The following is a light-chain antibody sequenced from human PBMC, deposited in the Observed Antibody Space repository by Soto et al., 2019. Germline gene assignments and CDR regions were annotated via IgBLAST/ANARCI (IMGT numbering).Light chain of an antibody. CDR1: QSVLYSSNNKNY. Sequence: DVVMTQSPDSLAVTLGERATINCKSSQSVLYSSNNKNYLAWFQQKPGQPPNLLIYWASTRESGVPDRFNGSVSGTDFTLTISSLQAEDVAVYYCQQYYITPCTFGQGTKLEIK. CDR3: QQYYITPCT. CDR2: WAS. V-gene: IGKV4-1*01. J-gene: IGKJ2*02.